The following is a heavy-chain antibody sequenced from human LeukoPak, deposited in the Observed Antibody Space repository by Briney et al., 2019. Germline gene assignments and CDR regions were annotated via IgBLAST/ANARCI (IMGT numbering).Heavy chain of an antibody. CDR2: INHSGST. V-gene: IGHV4-34*01. D-gene: IGHD4-17*01. CDR3: ARDPYGVEGKNYFDY. J-gene: IGHJ4*02. CDR1: GGSFSGYY. Sequence: PSETLSLTCAVYGGSFSGYYWSWIRQPPGKGLEWIGEINHSGSTNYNPSLKSRVTMSVDMSKNQVSLKLNSVTAADTAVYYCARDPYGVEGKNYFDYWGQGALVTVSS.